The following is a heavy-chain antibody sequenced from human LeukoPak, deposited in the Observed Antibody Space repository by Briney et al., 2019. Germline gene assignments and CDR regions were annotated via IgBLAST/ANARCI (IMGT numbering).Heavy chain of an antibody. CDR1: GFTFSSYA. D-gene: IGHD3-10*01. CDR3: SRGGDRSFDN. J-gene: IGHJ4*02. CDR2: ISATGGSK. V-gene: IGHV3-23*01. Sequence: GGSLRLSCAASGFTFSSYAMAWVRQAPGKGLAWVSSISATGGSKSYADSVKAGISISRDNSKNTLYLQMNSLRAEDTAVYYCSRGGDRSFDNWGQGTLVTVSS.